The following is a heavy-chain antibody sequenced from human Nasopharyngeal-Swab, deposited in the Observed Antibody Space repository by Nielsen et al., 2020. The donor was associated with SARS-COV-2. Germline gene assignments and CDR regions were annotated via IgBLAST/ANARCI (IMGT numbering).Heavy chain of an antibody. CDR3: ARSKVLGPNYYDSSGYYY. CDR2: FDPEDGET. Sequence: ASVKVSCKVSGYTLTELSMHWVRQAPGKGLEWMGGFDPEDGETIYAQKFQGRVTMTEDTSTDTAYMELSSLRSDDTAVYYCARSKVLGPNYYDSSGYYYWGQGTLVTVSS. V-gene: IGHV1-24*01. CDR1: GYTLTELS. J-gene: IGHJ4*02. D-gene: IGHD3-22*01.